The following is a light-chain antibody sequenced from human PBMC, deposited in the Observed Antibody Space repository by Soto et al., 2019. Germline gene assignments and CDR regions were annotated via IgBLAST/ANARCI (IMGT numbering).Light chain of an antibody. V-gene: IGKV1-5*01. Sequence: DIQMTQSPTTPSAFVGDRVTITCRASQSISSWLAWYQQKPGKAPKLLIYDASSLESGVPSRFSGSGSGTEFTLTISSLQPDDFATYYCQQYNTYSRTFGQGTKLDIK. CDR2: DAS. J-gene: IGKJ1*01. CDR3: QQYNTYSRT. CDR1: QSISSW.